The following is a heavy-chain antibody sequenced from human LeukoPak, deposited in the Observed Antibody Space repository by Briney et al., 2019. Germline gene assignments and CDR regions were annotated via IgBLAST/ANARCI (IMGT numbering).Heavy chain of an antibody. Sequence: PGGSLRLSCAASGFTFTSYEMNWVRHAPGKGLEWVSYISSSGRTIYYADSVKGRFTISRDNAKNSLYLQMDSLRAEDTAVYYCARTVIYAFDIWGQGTMVTVSS. CDR1: GFTFTSYE. CDR2: ISSSGRTI. J-gene: IGHJ3*02. D-gene: IGHD2/OR15-2a*01. CDR3: ARTVIYAFDI. V-gene: IGHV3-48*03.